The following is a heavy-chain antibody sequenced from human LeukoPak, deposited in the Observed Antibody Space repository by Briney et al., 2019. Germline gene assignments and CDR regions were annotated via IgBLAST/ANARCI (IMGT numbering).Heavy chain of an antibody. CDR2: IDYSGST. CDR1: GGSISSSSYY. D-gene: IGHD6-19*01. V-gene: IGHV4-39*01. CDR3: ATPFRNTYSSGWYWAGYYYGMAV. J-gene: IGHJ6*02. Sequence: SETLSLTCTVSGGSISSSSYYWGWIRQPPGKGLEWIGRIDYSGSTYYDPSLKSRVYISVDTPTPQFSLTLTPVTAAKTAVYYCATPFRNTYSSGWYWAGYYYGMAVWGQATTATVSS.